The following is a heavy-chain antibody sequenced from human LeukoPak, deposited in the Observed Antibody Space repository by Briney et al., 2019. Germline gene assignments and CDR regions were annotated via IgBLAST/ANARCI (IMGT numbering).Heavy chain of an antibody. CDR3: AKAVRGVIDAFDI. CDR1: GGSVSSGSYY. J-gene: IGHJ3*02. Sequence: SETLSLTCTVSGGSVSSGSYYWSRIRQPPGKGLEWIGYIYYSGSTNYNPSLKSRVTISVDTSKNQFSLRLSSVTAADTAVYYCAKAVRGVIDAFDIWGQGTMVTVSS. D-gene: IGHD3-10*01. CDR2: IYYSGST. V-gene: IGHV4-61*01.